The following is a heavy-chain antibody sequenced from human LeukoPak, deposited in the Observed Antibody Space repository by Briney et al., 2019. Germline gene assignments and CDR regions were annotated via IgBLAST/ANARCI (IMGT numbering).Heavy chain of an antibody. V-gene: IGHV3-23*01. CDR1: GFTFTTYA. CDR2: ISASGTA. CDR3: AKARVTTGYYMQVDY. Sequence: GGSLRLSCAASGFTFTTYAMTWVRQAPGKGLEWVSVISASGTAHYADSMKGRLTISRDNSKNTVYLQFNSLSPEHTAVYYCAKARVTTGYYMQVDYGGQGTLVPVS. D-gene: IGHD3-9*01. J-gene: IGHJ4*02.